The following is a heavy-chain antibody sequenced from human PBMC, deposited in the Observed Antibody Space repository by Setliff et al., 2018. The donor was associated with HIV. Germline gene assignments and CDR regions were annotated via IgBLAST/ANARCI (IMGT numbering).Heavy chain of an antibody. CDR1: GFSFSDYS. Sequence: GGSLRLSCAASGFSFSDYSMNWVRQAPGKGLEWVSYTSSGSTIYYADSVKGRFTISRDNAKNSLYLQMNSLRAEDTAVYYCARDRIIGRGYTIRYYYMDVWGKGTTVTVSS. J-gene: IGHJ6*03. D-gene: IGHD3-16*02. CDR3: ARDRIIGRGYTIRYYYMDV. CDR2: TSSGSTI. V-gene: IGHV3-48*04.